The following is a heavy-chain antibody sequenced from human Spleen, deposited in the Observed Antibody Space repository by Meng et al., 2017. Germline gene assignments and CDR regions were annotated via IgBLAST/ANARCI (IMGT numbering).Heavy chain of an antibody. D-gene: IGHD2-2*02. V-gene: IGHV1-2*02. CDR2: INPNSGGT. CDR3: ARIDTLGFQH. Sequence: QGGLVQSGAGVKKPGASVKVSCKASGYTFTGYYMHWVRQAPGQGLEWMGWINPNSGGTNYAQKFQGRVTMTRDTSMSTAHMELSSLRSDDTAVYYCARIDTLGFQHWGQGTLVTVSS. J-gene: IGHJ1*01. CDR1: GYTFTGYY.